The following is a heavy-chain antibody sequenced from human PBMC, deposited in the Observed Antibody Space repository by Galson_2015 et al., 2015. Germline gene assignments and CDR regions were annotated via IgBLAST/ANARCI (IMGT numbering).Heavy chain of an antibody. Sequence: SLRLSCAASGFTVNNNYMSWVRQAPGKGLGCVSVIYTGGDTYYADSVKGRFTISRDNSKNTLYLQMNSLRAEDTARYYCATELHWSGWGQGTLVTVSS. CDR1: GFTVNNNY. V-gene: IGHV3-53*01. CDR3: ATELHWSG. CDR2: IYTGGDT. D-gene: IGHD3-3*01. J-gene: IGHJ4*02.